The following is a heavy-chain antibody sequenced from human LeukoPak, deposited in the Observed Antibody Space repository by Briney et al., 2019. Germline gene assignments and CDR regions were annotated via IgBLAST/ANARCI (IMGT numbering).Heavy chain of an antibody. CDR1: GYTFTGYY. Sequence: VASVKVSCKASGYTFTGYYMHWVRQAPGQGLEWMGWINPNSGGTNYAQKFQGRVTMTRDTSTSTVYMELSSLRSEDTAVYYCARDAVYSSGWYGTYWYFDLWGRGTLVTVSP. D-gene: IGHD6-19*01. V-gene: IGHV1-2*02. CDR3: ARDAVYSSGWYGTYWYFDL. J-gene: IGHJ2*01. CDR2: INPNSGGT.